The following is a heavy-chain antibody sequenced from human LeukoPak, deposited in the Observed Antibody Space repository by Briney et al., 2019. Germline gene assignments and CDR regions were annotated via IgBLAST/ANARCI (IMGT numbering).Heavy chain of an antibody. Sequence: GGSLRLSCAASGFTFSSYAMHWVRQAPGKGLEWVAVISYDGSNKYYADSVKGRFTISRDNSKNTLYLQMNSLRAEDTAVYYCAREVAGFRAFDIWGQGTMVTVSS. J-gene: IGHJ3*02. V-gene: IGHV3-30*04. CDR3: AREVAGFRAFDI. CDR2: ISYDGSNK. D-gene: IGHD6-19*01. CDR1: GFTFSSYA.